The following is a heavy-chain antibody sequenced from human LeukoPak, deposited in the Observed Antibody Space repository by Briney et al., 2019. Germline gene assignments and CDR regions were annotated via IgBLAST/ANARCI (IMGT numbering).Heavy chain of an antibody. V-gene: IGHV1-8*01. CDR1: GYTFTSYD. CDR3: ARGLGGAVAGTWGYYYYYGMDV. J-gene: IGHJ6*02. Sequence: ASVKVSSKASGYTFTSYDINWVRQATGQGLEWMGWMNPNSGNTGYAQKFQGRVTMTRNTSISTAYMELSSLRSEDTAVYYCARGLGGAVAGTWGYYYYYGMDVWGQGTTVTVSS. CDR2: MNPNSGNT. D-gene: IGHD6-19*01.